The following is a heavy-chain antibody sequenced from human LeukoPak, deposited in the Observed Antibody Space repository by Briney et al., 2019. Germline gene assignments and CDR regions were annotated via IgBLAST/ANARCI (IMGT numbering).Heavy chain of an antibody. J-gene: IGHJ2*01. CDR3: ARGGTNWGSSWYFDL. CDR1: GFTFSSYA. Sequence: PGGSLRLSCAASGFTFSSYAMSWVRQAPGKGLEWVSYISSSSSTIYYADSVKGRFTISRDNAKNSLYLQMNSLRAEDTAVYYCARGGTNWGSSWYFDLWGRGTLVTVSS. CDR2: ISSSSSTI. V-gene: IGHV3-48*01. D-gene: IGHD7-27*01.